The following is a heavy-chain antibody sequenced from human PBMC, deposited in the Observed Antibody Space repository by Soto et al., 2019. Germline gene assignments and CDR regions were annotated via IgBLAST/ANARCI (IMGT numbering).Heavy chain of an antibody. J-gene: IGHJ4*02. V-gene: IGHV3-33*01. CDR1: GFTFSSYS. Sequence: VGSLRLSCAASGFTFSSYSMHWVRQAPGKGLEWVAVIWCDGSNEYYADSVKGRFTISRDNSKNTLYLQMNSLRAQDTAVYYCARDQFYDSSRSFDYWGQGALVTVFS. D-gene: IGHD3-22*01. CDR2: IWCDGSNE. CDR3: ARDQFYDSSRSFDY.